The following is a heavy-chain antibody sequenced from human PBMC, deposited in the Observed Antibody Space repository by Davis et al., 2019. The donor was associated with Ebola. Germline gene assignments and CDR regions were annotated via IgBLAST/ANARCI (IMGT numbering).Heavy chain of an antibody. Sequence: GESLKISCAASGFTVKSNYFHWVRQAPGRGLEWVSVLRAADDSYYADSVKGRFTISRDNSKNTLYLQMNSLRPEDTAVYYCAKDFEGDGSFRVYWGQGTLVTVSS. V-gene: IGHV3-53*05. CDR2: LRAADDS. CDR3: AKDFEGDGSFRVY. D-gene: IGHD3-9*01. CDR1: GFTVKSNY. J-gene: IGHJ4*02.